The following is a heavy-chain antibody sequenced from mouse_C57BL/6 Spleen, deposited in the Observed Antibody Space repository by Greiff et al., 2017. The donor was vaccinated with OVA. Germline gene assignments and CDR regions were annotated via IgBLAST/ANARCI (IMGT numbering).Heavy chain of an antibody. Sequence: QVQLQQPGAELVRPGSSVKLSCKASGYTFTSYWMHWVKQRPIQGLEWIGNIDPSDSETHYNQKFKDKATLTVDKSSSTAYMQLSSLTSEDSAVYYGARSDYGYDVNWFAYWGQGTLVTVSA. D-gene: IGHD2-2*01. CDR1: GYTFTSYW. V-gene: IGHV1-52*01. CDR2: IDPSDSET. CDR3: ARSDYGYDVNWFAY. J-gene: IGHJ3*01.